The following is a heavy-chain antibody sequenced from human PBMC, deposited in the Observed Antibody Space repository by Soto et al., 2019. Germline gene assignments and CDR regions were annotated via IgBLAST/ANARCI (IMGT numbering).Heavy chain of an antibody. CDR2: TFYRSKWYY. D-gene: IGHD1-26*01. J-gene: IGHJ6*02. CDR3: SRRLKLGADYYGMDV. Sequence: SQTLSLTCAISGDSVSSTSASWNWIRQSPSRGLEWLGRTFYRSKWYYDYAVSVKSRITINPDTSKNQFSLQLNSVTPEDTAVYYCSRRLKLGADYYGMDVWGQGTTVTVSS. V-gene: IGHV6-1*01. CDR1: GDSVSSTSAS.